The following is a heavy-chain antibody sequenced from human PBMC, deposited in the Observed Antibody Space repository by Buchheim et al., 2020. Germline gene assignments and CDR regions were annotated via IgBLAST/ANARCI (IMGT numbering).Heavy chain of an antibody. D-gene: IGHD2-2*01. Sequence: QVQVVESGGGAVQPGTSLRLSCSISGSMFSRFGLHWLRQTPGRGLEWVAVISNDGSDGSYADFVRGRFTASRDNARNMLYLEMNNLRPEDSGRYFCSRGSVTAPSTLAYWGHGT. J-gene: IGHJ4*01. CDR1: GSMFSRFG. V-gene: IGHV3-30*03. CDR2: ISNDGSDG. CDR3: SRGSVTAPSTLAY.